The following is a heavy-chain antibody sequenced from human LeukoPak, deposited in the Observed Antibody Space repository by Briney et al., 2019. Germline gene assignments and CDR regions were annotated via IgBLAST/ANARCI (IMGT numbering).Heavy chain of an antibody. J-gene: IGHJ6*03. CDR1: GFTFSSHG. Sequence: SGGSLRLSCAASGFTFSSHGMHWVRQAPGKGLEWVAFIRYDGSNKYYADSVKGRFTISRDNSKNTLYLQMNSLRAEYTAVYYCAKVKPGYYYYMDVWGKGTTVTISS. V-gene: IGHV3-30*02. CDR3: AKVKPGYYYYMDV. CDR2: IRYDGSNK.